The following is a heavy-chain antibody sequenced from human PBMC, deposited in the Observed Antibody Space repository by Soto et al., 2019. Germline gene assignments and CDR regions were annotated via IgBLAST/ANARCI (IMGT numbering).Heavy chain of an antibody. V-gene: IGHV3-15*01. CDR3: KRDCSGSYD. CDR2: IKSKTDGGTT. Sequence: EVQLVESGGGLVKPGGSLRLSCAASGFTFSNAWMSWVRQAPGKGLEWVGRIKSKTDGGTTDYAAPVKGRFTISRDDSKNTLYLQINGLKTEETAVYYCKRDCSGSYDWGQGTLVTVSS. D-gene: IGHD3-10*02. CDR1: GFTFSNAW. J-gene: IGHJ4*02.